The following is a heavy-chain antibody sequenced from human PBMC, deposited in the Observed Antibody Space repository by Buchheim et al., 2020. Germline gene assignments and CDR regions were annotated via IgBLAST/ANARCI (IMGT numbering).Heavy chain of an antibody. V-gene: IGHV3-30*18. J-gene: IGHJ2*01. CDR1: GFTFSSYG. Sequence: QVPLVESRGGVVQPGRSLRLSCAASGFTFSSYGMHWVRQAPGKGLEWVAVISYDGSNKYYADSVKGRFAISRDNSKNTLYLQMNSLRAEDTAVYYCAKEKSPYWYFDLWGRGTL. CDR3: AKEKSPYWYFDL. CDR2: ISYDGSNK.